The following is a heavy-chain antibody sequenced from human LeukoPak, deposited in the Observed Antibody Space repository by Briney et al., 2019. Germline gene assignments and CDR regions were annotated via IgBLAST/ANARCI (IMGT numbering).Heavy chain of an antibody. D-gene: IGHD3-9*01. CDR1: GFTFRDYN. Sequence: PGGSLRLSCAASGFTFRDYNVNWVREAPGKGGEWVSYITDSGSTIHYADSVNGRFTISRDNAKNSLYLQMNSLRAEDSAVYYCARSIGLTGGGVDVWGRGTTVTVSS. CDR2: ITDSGSTI. CDR3: ARSIGLTGGGVDV. J-gene: IGHJ6*02. V-gene: IGHV3-11*01.